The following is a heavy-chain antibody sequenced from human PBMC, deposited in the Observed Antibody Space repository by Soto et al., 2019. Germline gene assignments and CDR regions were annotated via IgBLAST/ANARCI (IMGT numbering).Heavy chain of an antibody. V-gene: IGHV4-34*01. Sequence: PSETLSLTCAVYGGSFSGYYWSWIRQPPGKGLEWIGEINHSGSTNYNPSLKSRVTISVDTSKNQFSLKLSSVTAADTAVYYCARGSILYDYIWGSYRPLDRGGYYYYMDVWGKGTTVTVSS. CDR1: GGSFSGYY. J-gene: IGHJ6*03. D-gene: IGHD3-16*02. CDR2: INHSGST. CDR3: ARGSILYDYIWGSYRPLDRGGYYYYMDV.